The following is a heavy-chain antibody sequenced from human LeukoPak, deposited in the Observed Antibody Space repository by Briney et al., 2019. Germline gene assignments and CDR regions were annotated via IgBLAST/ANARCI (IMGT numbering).Heavy chain of an antibody. J-gene: IGHJ6*03. Sequence: SETLSLTCTVSGASIGSYYWSWIRQSPGKGLEWVVYFFDSGRTNYNPSLKSRVTISEDTSKNQFSLKLTSATAADTAVYYCARVRWPTTGDTEVRRIITGGLYMDVWGKGTTVTMSS. CDR2: FFDSGRT. CDR1: GASIGSYY. D-gene: IGHD4-17*01. V-gene: IGHV4-59*01. CDR3: ARVRWPTTGDTEVRRIITGGLYMDV.